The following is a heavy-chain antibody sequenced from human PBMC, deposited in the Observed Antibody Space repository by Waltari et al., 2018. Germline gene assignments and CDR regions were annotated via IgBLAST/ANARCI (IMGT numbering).Heavy chain of an antibody. CDR3: AIIVVVPTGYYFDY. Sequence: QLQLQESGPGLVKPSETLSLTCTVSGGSISSSSYYWGWIRQPPGKGLEWIGSIYYSGCTDDNPSLKSRVTISVDTSNNQFALKLISVTAADTAVYYCAIIVVVPTGYYFDYWGQGTLVTVSS. V-gene: IGHV4-39*01. CDR2: IYYSGCT. D-gene: IGHD2-2*01. J-gene: IGHJ4*02. CDR1: GGSISSSSYY.